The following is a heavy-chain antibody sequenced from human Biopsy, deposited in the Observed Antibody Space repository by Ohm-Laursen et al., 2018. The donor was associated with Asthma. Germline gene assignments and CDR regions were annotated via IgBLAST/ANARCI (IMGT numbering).Heavy chain of an antibody. CDR1: GGTFNTYV. CDR3: ARKAGSCISRTCYSLDF. V-gene: IGHV1-69*13. D-gene: IGHD2-2*01. Sequence: SVKVSCKSLGGTFNTYVIGWGREAPGQGLEWMGGINSVFGTTTYPQKFQDRVTITADDSTSTVYMELSSLRSEDMAVYYCARKAGSCISRTCYSLDFWGQGTLVTVSS. CDR2: INSVFGTT. J-gene: IGHJ4*02.